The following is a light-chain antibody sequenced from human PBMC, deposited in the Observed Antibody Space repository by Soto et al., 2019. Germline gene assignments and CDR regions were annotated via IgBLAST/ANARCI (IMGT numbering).Light chain of an antibody. J-gene: IGKJ4*01. CDR3: QQYDSSSGLT. V-gene: IGKV1-5*03. CDR2: TAS. Sequence: DLQMTQSPSTLSASVGDRVTITCRASQSISDWLAWYQQKPGKAPTLLIYTASNLNSGVPSRFSGSRSGTEVTLTISSLQPDDFATYYCQQYDSSSGLTFGGGTKVEIK. CDR1: QSISDW.